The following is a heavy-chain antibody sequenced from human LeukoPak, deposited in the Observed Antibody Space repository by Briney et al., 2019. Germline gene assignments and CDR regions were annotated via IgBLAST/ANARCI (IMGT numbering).Heavy chain of an antibody. V-gene: IGHV3-23*01. D-gene: IGHD2-2*02. CDR1: GFTFSSYV. J-gene: IGHJ4*02. CDR3: EKVYTGIDY. Sequence: GGSLRLSCAASGFTFSSYVMNWVRQAPGKGLEWVSAISGRDGGTYYADSVKGRFTISRDNTKNTLYLQRNSLRAEDTAVYYCEKVYTGIDYWGQGTLVTVSS. CDR2: ISGRDGGT.